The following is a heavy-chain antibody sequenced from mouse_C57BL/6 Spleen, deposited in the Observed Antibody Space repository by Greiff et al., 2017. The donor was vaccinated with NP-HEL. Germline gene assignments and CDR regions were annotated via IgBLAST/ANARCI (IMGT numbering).Heavy chain of an antibody. D-gene: IGHD2-2*01. CDR1: GYAFSSSW. Sequence: VQLQQSGPELVKPGASVKISCKASGYAFSSSWMNWVKQRPGKGLEWIGRIYPGDGDTNYNGKFKGKATLTADKSSSTAYMQLSSLTSEDSAVYFGARGYGYGGDYYAMDYWGQGTSVTVSS. CDR2: IYPGDGDT. CDR3: ARGYGYGGDYYAMDY. J-gene: IGHJ4*01. V-gene: IGHV1-82*01.